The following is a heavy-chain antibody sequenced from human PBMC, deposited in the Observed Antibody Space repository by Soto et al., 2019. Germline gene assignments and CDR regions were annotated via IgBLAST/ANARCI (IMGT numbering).Heavy chain of an antibody. CDR2: INSDGSGT. J-gene: IGHJ6*02. Sequence: SLRLSCAASGFTFSSHWMHWVRQAPGKGLVWVSRINSDGSGTSYADSVKGRFTISRDNAKNTLYLQMNSLRAEDTAVYYCAREGLDYYYGMDVWGQGTTVTVSS. D-gene: IGHD3-16*01. V-gene: IGHV3-74*01. CDR3: AREGLDYYYGMDV. CDR1: GFTFSSHW.